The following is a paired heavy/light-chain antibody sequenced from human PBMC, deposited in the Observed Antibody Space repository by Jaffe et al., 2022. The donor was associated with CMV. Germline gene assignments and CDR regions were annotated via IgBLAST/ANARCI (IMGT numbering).Light chain of an antibody. CDR1: QSVSSN. CDR2: GAS. V-gene: IGKV3-15*01. CDR3: QQYNNWLGALT. Sequence: EIVMTQSPATLSVSPGERATLSCRASQSVSSNLAWYQQKPGQAPRLLIYGASTRATGIPARFSGSGSGTEFTLTISSLQSEDFAVYYCQQYNNWLGALTFGGGTKVEIK. J-gene: IGKJ4*01.
Heavy chain of an antibody. V-gene: IGHV4-39*01. D-gene: IGHD2-15*01. J-gene: IGHJ5*02. CDR3: ASSPKYCSGGSCYSFSFWFDP. Sequence: QLQLQESGPGLVKPSETLSLTCTVSGGSISSSSYYWGWIRQPPGKGLEWIGSIYYSGSTYYNPSLKSRVTISVDTSKNQFSLKLSSVTAADTAVYYCASSPKYCSGGSCYSFSFWFDPWGQGTLVTVSS. CDR2: IYYSGST. CDR1: GGSISSSSYY.